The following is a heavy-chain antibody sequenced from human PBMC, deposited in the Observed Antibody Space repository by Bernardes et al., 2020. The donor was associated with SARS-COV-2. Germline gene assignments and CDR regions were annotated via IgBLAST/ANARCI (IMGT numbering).Heavy chain of an antibody. V-gene: IGHV3-33*01. J-gene: IGHJ4*02. CDR3: ARSAYYDSRDYRIDV. CDR1: GLIFPSFR. CDR2: LWYDGSNK. D-gene: IGHD3-22*01. Sequence: ALRLSSTTPGLIFPSFRIPWVRPSPRQGREWMAILWYDGSNKYYADSAKGRFTISRDNSRDTVYLDMNSLRDDDTAIYHCARSAYYDSRDYRIDVWGQGTLVTVSP.